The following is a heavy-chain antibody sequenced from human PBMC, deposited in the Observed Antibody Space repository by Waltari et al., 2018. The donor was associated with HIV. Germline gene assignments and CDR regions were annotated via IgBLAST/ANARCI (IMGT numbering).Heavy chain of an antibody. V-gene: IGHV7-4-1*02. CDR3: ARDGGRSRAFDY. CDR1: GYTFTKNS. J-gene: IGHJ4*02. Sequence: QVQLVQSGSGLKRPGALVKLSCKASGYTFTKNSLHWVRQAPGQGLEWMGWINTDTGSPTYAQGFTGQFVFSLDTSVSTAYLQITSLKAEDTAVYYCARDGGRSRAFDYWGQGTLVTVSS. D-gene: IGHD1-26*01. CDR2: INTDTGSP.